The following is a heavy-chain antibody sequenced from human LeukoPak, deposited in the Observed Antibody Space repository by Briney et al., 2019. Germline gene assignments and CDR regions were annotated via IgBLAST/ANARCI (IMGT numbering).Heavy chain of an antibody. CDR2: ISYDGSNK. CDR3: ARDSGSSHQDAFDI. D-gene: IGHD6-13*01. CDR1: GFTFSSYA. J-gene: IGHJ3*02. Sequence: PGRSLRLSCAASGFTFSSYAMHWVRQAPGKGLEWVAVISYDGSNKYYADSVKGRFTISRDNSKNTLYLQVNSLRAEDTAVYYCARDSGSSHQDAFDIWGQGTMVTVSS. V-gene: IGHV3-30*01.